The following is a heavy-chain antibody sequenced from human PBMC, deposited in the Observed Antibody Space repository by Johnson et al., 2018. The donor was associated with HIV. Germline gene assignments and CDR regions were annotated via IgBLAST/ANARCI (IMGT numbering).Heavy chain of an antibody. Sequence: VQLVESGGGLVHPGGSLRLSCAASGFTFNKYWMSWVRQAPGKGLEWVANIKQDGSERYYVDSVKGRFTISRDNAKNTLYLQMNSLRAEDTAVYYCAIIPPGGAGKGADAFDIWGQVTMVTVSS. CDR1: GFTFNKYW. CDR2: IKQDGSER. CDR3: AIIPPGGAGKGADAFDI. J-gene: IGHJ3*02. D-gene: IGHD1-26*01. V-gene: IGHV3-7*01.